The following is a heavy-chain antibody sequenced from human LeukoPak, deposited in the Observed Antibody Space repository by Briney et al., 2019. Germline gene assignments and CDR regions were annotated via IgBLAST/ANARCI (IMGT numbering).Heavy chain of an antibody. CDR1: GGSISSGGYS. V-gene: IGHV4-30-2*01. Sequence: SQTLSLTCAVSGGSISSGGYSWSWIRQPPGKGLEGIGYIYHSGSTYYNPSLKSRVTISVDRSKNQFSLKLSSVTAADTAVYYCARGHIGAYDYVWGSYRRDYFDYWGQGTLVTVSS. CDR3: ARGHIGAYDYVWGSYRRDYFDY. CDR2: IYHSGST. J-gene: IGHJ4*02. D-gene: IGHD3-16*02.